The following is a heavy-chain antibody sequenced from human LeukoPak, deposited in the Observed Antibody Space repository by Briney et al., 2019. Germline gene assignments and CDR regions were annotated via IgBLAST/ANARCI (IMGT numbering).Heavy chain of an antibody. V-gene: IGHV3-23*01. CDR2: ISGSGGST. J-gene: IGHJ4*02. D-gene: IGHD6-19*01. CDR3: AKSSCSGCVLVVDY. Sequence: GGSLRLSCAASGFTFSTKGMSWVRQAPGKGLEWVSAISGSGGSTYYADSVKGRFTISRDNSKNTLYLQMNSLRAEDTAVYYCAKSSCSGCVLVVDYWGQGTLVTVSS. CDR1: GFTFSTKG.